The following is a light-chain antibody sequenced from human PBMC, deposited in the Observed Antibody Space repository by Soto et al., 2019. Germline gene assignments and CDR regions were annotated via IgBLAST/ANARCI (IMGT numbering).Light chain of an antibody. CDR1: QNVNNN. CDR2: HAS. Sequence: EILMTQSPATLSVSPGESATLSCRASQNVNNNLAWYQQKTGQAPRLLIYHASTRATGIPARFSGSGSGTEFTLTISSLKSEDFAVYYCQQFDHWPPMFTFGQGTKLEIK. V-gene: IGKV3-15*01. CDR3: QQFDHWPPMFT. J-gene: IGKJ2*01.